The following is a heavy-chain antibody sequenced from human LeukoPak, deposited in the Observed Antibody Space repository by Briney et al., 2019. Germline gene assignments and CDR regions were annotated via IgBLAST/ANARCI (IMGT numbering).Heavy chain of an antibody. D-gene: IGHD5-24*01. Sequence: GASVKVSCKASGYTFTGYYMHWVRQAPGQGLEWMGRINPNSGGTNYAQKFQGRVTKTRDTSISTAYMELSRLRSDDTAVYYCARGDGYNWDWYLDLWGRGTLVTVSS. J-gene: IGHJ2*01. CDR1: GYTFTGYY. CDR2: INPNSGGT. CDR3: ARGDGYNWDWYLDL. V-gene: IGHV1-2*06.